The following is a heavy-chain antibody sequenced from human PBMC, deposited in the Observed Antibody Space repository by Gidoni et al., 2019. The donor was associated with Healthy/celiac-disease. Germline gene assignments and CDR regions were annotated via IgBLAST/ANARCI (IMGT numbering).Heavy chain of an antibody. CDR3: TRGVVPAAILGSQVYFDY. J-gene: IGHJ4*02. D-gene: IGHD2-2*01. CDR2: IRSKAYGGTT. CDR1: GFTFGDYA. Sequence: EVQLVESGGGLVQPGRSLRLSCTASGFTFGDYAMSWFRQAPGKGLEWVGVIRSKAYGGTTEYAASVKGRFTISRDDSKSIAYLQMNSLKTEDTAVYYCTRGVVPAAILGSQVYFDYWGQGTLVTVSS. V-gene: IGHV3-49*03.